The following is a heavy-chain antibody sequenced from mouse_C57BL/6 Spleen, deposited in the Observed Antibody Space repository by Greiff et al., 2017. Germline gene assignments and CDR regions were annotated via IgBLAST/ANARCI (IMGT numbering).Heavy chain of an antibody. CDR1: GYSITSGYY. CDR2: ISYDGSN. V-gene: IGHV3-6*01. CDR3: AREELRYWFAD. Sequence: EVQLQESGPGLVKPSQSLSLTCSVTGYSITSGYYWNWIRQFPGNKLEWMGYISYDGSNNYNPSLKNRISITRDTSKNQFFLKLNSVTTEDTATYYCAREELRYWFADWGQGTLVTVSA. J-gene: IGHJ3*01. D-gene: IGHD1-1*01.